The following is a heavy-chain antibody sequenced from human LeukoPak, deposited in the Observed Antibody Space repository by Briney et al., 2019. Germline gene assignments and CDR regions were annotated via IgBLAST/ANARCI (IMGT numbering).Heavy chain of an antibody. CDR1: GGSISSGGYY. V-gene: IGHV4-31*03. CDR2: IYYSGST. CDR3: ASEYGSGSYYNRWFDP. D-gene: IGHD3-10*01. J-gene: IGHJ5*02. Sequence: SQTLSLTCTVSGGSISSGGYYRSWIRQHPGKGLEWIGYIYYSGSTYYNPSLKSRVTISVDTSKNQFSLKLSSVTAADTAVYYCASEYGSGSYYNRWFDPWGQGTLVTVSS.